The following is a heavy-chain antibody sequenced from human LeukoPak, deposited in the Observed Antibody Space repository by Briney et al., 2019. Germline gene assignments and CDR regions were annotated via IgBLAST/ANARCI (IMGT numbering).Heavy chain of an antibody. D-gene: IGHD3-16*01. CDR1: GHAFTYYY. CDR3: ARDGGSYFDY. J-gene: IGHJ4*02. V-gene: IGHV1-2*02. Sequence: ASVKVSCKASGHAFTYYYIHWVRQAPGQGLEWMGWINPDSGGTNYAQKFQGRVTMTRDTSISSAYMELSRLRSDVTAVYYCARDGGSYFDYWGQGTLVTVSS. CDR2: INPDSGGT.